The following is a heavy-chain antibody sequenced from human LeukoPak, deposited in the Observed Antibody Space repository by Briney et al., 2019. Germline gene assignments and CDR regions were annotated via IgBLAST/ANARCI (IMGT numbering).Heavy chain of an antibody. J-gene: IGHJ4*02. CDR1: GGSFSGYY. V-gene: IGHV4-34*01. D-gene: IGHD3-3*01. CDR3: ARGNRRYDFWSGYYPYPQKYTGEHFDY. Sequence: SETLSLACAVYGGSFSGYYWSWIRQPPGKGLEWIGEINHSGSTNYNPSLKSRVTISVDTSKNQFSLKLGSVTAADTAVYYCARGNRRYDFWSGYYPYPQKYTGEHFDYWGQGTLVTVSS. CDR2: INHSGST.